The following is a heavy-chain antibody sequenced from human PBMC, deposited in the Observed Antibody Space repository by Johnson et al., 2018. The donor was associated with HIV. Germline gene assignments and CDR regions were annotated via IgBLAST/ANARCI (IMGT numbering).Heavy chain of an antibody. CDR3: AKDQTYNFWSGYYGGDAFDI. J-gene: IGHJ3*02. Sequence: VQLVESGGGLVQPGGSLRLSCAASGFTFSSYAMSWVRQAPGKGLEWVSAISGSGGSTYYADSVKGRFTISRVNSKNTLYLQMNSLRAEDTAVYYCAKDQTYNFWSGYYGGDAFDIWGQGTMVTVSS. V-gene: IGHV3-23*04. D-gene: IGHD3-3*01. CDR2: ISGSGGST. CDR1: GFTFSSYA.